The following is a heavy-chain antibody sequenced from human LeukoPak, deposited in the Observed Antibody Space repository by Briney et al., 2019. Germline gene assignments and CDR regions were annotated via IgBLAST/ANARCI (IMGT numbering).Heavy chain of an antibody. CDR3: ARVPTQGWRERRGAFDI. V-gene: IGHV4-59*12. CDR2: IYYSGST. D-gene: IGHD1-1*01. J-gene: IGHJ3*02. Sequence: PSETLSLTCTVSGGSISSYYWSWIRQPPGKGLEWIGYIYYSGSTNYNPSLKSRVTISVDTSKNQFSLKLSSVTAADTAVYYCARVPTQGWRERRGAFDIWGQGTMVTVSS. CDR1: GGSISSYY.